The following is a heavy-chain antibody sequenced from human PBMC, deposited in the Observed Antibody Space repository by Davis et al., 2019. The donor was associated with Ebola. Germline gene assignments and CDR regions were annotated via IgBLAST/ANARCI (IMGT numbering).Heavy chain of an antibody. CDR2: IIPIFGTA. J-gene: IGHJ6*02. D-gene: IGHD5/OR15-5a*01. V-gene: IGHV1-69*13. Sequence: SVKVSCKASGGTFSSYAISWVRQAPGQGLEWMGGIIPIFGTANYAQKFQGRVTITADESTSTAYMELSSLRSEDTAVYYCARVGVSVRNYYYGMDVWGQGTTVTVSS. CDR3: ARVGVSVRNYYYGMDV. CDR1: GGTFSSYA.